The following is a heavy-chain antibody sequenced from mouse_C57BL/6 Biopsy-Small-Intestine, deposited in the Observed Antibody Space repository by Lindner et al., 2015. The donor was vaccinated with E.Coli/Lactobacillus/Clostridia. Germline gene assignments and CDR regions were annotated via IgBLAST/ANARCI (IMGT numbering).Heavy chain of an antibody. J-gene: IGHJ1*01. V-gene: IGHV1-84*02. Sequence: SVKVSCKASGYTFANYGISWVRQVPGQGLEWMSWSGGLNDKTIYAQKFQGRVTMSTDTSTSTAYMEMRSLRSDDTAVYYCARDLGCNFNDCYYYGLDVWGQGTTVTVSA. CDR3: ARDLGCNFNDCYYYGLDV. D-gene: IGHD2-3*01. CDR2: SGGLNDKT. CDR1: GYTFANYG.